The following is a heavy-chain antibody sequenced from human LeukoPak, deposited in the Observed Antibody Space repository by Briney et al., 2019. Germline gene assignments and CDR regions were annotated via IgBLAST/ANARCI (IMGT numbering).Heavy chain of an antibody. V-gene: IGHV3-33*01. J-gene: IGHJ4*02. CDR3: ARDELAVAKKGFLDS. Sequence: GGSLILSCAASGFIFSSYGMHWVRQAPGKGLEWVAVIWYDGSNKYYADSVKGRFTISRDNSKNTLYLQVNSLRAEDTAVYYCARDELAVAKKGFLDSWGQGTLVTVSS. D-gene: IGHD6-19*01. CDR1: GFIFSSYG. CDR2: IWYDGSNK.